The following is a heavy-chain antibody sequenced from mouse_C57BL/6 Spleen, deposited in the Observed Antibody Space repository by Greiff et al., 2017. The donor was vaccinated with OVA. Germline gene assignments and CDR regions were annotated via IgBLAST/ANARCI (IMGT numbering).Heavy chain of an antibody. J-gene: IGHJ3*01. CDR1: GFTFSSYG. CDR3: ARQRYDYDETGFAY. D-gene: IGHD2-4*01. Sequence: DVKLVESGGDLVKPGGSLKLSCAASGFTFSSYGMSWVRQPPDKRLEWVATISSCGSYTYYPDSVKGRFTISRDNAKNTLYLQMSSLKSEDTAMYDCARQRYDYDETGFAYWGQGTLVTVAA. V-gene: IGHV5-6*02. CDR2: ISSCGSYT.